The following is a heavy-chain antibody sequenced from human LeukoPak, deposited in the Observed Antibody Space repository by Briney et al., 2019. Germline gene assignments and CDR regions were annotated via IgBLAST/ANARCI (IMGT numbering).Heavy chain of an antibody. V-gene: IGHV3-9*01. J-gene: IGHJ6*03. CDR1: GFTFDDYA. Sequence: PGGSLRLSCAASGFTFDDYAMHWVRQAPGKGLEWVSGISWNSGSIGYADSVKGRFTISRDNAKNSLYLQMNSLRAEDTALYYCAKGNIWSNRYYYYMDVWGKGTTVTVSS. CDR2: ISWNSGSI. CDR3: AKGNIWSNRYYYYMDV. D-gene: IGHD2/OR15-2a*01.